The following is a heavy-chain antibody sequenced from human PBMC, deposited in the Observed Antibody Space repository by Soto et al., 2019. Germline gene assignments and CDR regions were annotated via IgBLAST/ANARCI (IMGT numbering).Heavy chain of an antibody. Sequence: QVQLVQSGAEVKKPGSSVKVSCKASGGTFSPYTVNWVRQAPGQGLEWMGRIIPFIGVTNYAQKFQARVTITADTSTNTAYMEQSGLRFEDTAVYYCARDWESTVSTWSFGAFWGRGTLVTVSS. CDR3: ARDWESTVSTWSFGAF. CDR1: GGTFSPYT. D-gene: IGHD3-10*01. J-gene: IGHJ4*02. V-gene: IGHV1-69*08. CDR2: IIPFIGVT.